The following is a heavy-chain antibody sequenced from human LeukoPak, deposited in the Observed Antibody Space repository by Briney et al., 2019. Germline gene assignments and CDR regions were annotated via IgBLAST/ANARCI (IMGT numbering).Heavy chain of an antibody. D-gene: IGHD5-12*01. Sequence: PGGSLRLSCAASGFTFSNYWMHWVRQAPGKGLVWVSRINSDGSSTTYADSVKGRFTISRDNAKNSLYLQMNSLRAEDTAVYYCARGGYSGYHFDYWGQGTLVTVSS. J-gene: IGHJ4*02. V-gene: IGHV3-74*01. CDR2: INSDGSST. CDR1: GFTFSNYW. CDR3: ARGGYSGYHFDY.